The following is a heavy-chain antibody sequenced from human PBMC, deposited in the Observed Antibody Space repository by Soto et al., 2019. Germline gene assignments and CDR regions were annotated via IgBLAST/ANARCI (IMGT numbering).Heavy chain of an antibody. CDR1: GGSISRSNW. Sequence: QVQLQESGPGLVKPSGTLSLTCAVSGGSISRSNWWSGVRQHPGKGLEWIGESYHSGSTNNNPSLKSRVTISVDKSKNQFSLKLSSVTAADTAVYYCARKLELYYGMDVWGQGTTVTVSS. CDR3: ARKLELYYGMDV. D-gene: IGHD1-7*01. V-gene: IGHV4-4*02. J-gene: IGHJ6*02. CDR2: SYHSGST.